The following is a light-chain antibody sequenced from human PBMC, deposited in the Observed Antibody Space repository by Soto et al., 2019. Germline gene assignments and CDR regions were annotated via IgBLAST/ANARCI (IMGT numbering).Light chain of an antibody. Sequence: QSVLTQPASVSGSPGQSITISCTGTSSDVGGYTYVSWYQQHPGKAPKLIIYDVSNRPSGVSNRFSASKSGNTASLTISGLQAEDEADYDCSSYRSSGSLVFGGGTKLTVL. J-gene: IGLJ3*02. CDR3: SSYRSSGSLV. V-gene: IGLV2-14*03. CDR2: DVS. CDR1: SSDVGGYTY.